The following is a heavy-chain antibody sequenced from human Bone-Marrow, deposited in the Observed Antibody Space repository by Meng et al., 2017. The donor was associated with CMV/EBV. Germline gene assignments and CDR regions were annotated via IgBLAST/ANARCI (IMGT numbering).Heavy chain of an antibody. CDR1: GLTFSSFW. D-gene: IGHD3-3*01. CDR2: ISGDGSVT. V-gene: IGHV3-74*01. CDR3: ARDPKGRVTIFGVVTPERAFDI. Sequence: GGSLRLSCAASGLTFSSFWIHWVRQVPGRGLVWVSRISGDGSVTTYADSVKGRFTISRDNAKNIVYLLMNSLRVEDTAVYYCARDPKGRVTIFGVVTPERAFDIWGQGPMVTF. J-gene: IGHJ3*02.